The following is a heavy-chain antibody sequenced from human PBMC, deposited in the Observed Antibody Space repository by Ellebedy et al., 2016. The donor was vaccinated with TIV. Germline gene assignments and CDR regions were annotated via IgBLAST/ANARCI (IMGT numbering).Heavy chain of an antibody. CDR2: ISNGGDTT. Sequence: GESLKISCAASGFTFNNYWMTWVRQAPGKGLEWVSVISNGGDTTYADSVKGRFTLSRDNSKNTLYLKMNSLRADDTAMYYCAKLGGVLSWYADYWGLGTLVTVSP. CDR3: AKLGGVLSWYADY. J-gene: IGHJ4*02. V-gene: IGHV3-23*01. CDR1: GFTFNNYW. D-gene: IGHD6-13*01.